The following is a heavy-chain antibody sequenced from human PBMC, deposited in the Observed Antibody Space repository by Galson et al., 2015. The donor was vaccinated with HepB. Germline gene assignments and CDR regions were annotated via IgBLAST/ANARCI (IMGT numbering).Heavy chain of an antibody. CDR1: GLTVKSNY. D-gene: IGHD1-26*01. Sequence: SLRLSCAASGLTVKSNYMAWVRQAPGKGLEWVSVLYSGGSTYYTDSVKGRFTISRDNSKNTLYLQMNSLRAEDTAVYYCARDDIVGGTDAFDIWGQGTMVTVSS. CDR3: ARDDIVGGTDAFDI. CDR2: LYSGGST. V-gene: IGHV3-53*01. J-gene: IGHJ3*02.